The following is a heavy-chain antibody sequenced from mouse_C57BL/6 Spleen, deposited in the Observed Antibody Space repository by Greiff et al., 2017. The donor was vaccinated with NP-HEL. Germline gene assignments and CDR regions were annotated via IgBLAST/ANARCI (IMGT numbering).Heavy chain of an antibody. CDR2: ISDGGSYT. CDR1: GFTFSSYA. V-gene: IGHV5-4*01. J-gene: IGHJ2*01. D-gene: IGHD2-3*01. CDR3: ARGIYDGYLYYFDY. Sequence: DVQLVESGGGLVKPGGSLKLSCAASGFTFSSYAMSWVRQTPEKRLEWVATISDGGSYTYYPDNVKGRFTISRDNAKNNLYLQMSHLKSEDTAMYYCARGIYDGYLYYFDYWGQGTTLTVSS.